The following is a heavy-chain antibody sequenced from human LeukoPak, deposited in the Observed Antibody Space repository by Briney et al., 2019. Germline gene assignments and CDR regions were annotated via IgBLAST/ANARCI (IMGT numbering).Heavy chain of an antibody. CDR1: GGSISSYY. D-gene: IGHD6-13*01. Sequence: SETLSLTCTVSGGSISSYYWSWIRQPPGKGLEWIGEINHSGSTNYNPSLKSRVTISVDTSKNQFSLKLSSVTAADTAVYYCARGRRLYSRTNWFDPWGQGTLVTVSS. CDR3: ARGRRLYSRTNWFDP. CDR2: INHSGST. J-gene: IGHJ5*02. V-gene: IGHV4-34*01.